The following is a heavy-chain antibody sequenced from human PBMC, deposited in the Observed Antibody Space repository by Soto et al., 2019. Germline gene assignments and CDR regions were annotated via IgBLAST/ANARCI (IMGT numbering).Heavy chain of an antibody. D-gene: IGHD2-2*01. Sequence: GASVKVSCKTSGYSFTSYAMHWVRQAPGQRLEWMGWINAGNGNTKYSQKFQGRVTITRDTSASTAYMELSSLRSEDTAVYYCARGLYCSNNRCFDAFDIWGQGTMVTVSS. CDR3: ARGLYCSNNRCFDAFDI. J-gene: IGHJ3*02. CDR2: INAGNGNT. CDR1: GYSFTSYA. V-gene: IGHV1-3*01.